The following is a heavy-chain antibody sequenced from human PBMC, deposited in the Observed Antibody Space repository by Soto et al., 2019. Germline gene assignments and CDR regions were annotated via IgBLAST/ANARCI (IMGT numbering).Heavy chain of an antibody. J-gene: IGHJ6*02. CDR1: GFTFSSHA. CDR3: AKDALTGIAAAGTVRDYYYGMDV. CDR2: ISGSGGST. Sequence: GGSLRLSCAASGFTFSSHAMRWVRQAPGKGLEWVSAISGSGGSTYYADSVKGRFTISRDNSKNTLYLQMNSLRAEDTAVYYCAKDALTGIAAAGTVRDYYYGMDVWGQGTTGTVSS. D-gene: IGHD6-13*01. V-gene: IGHV3-23*01.